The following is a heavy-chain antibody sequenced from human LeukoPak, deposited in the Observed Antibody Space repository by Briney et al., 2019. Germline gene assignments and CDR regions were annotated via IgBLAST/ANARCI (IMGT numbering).Heavy chain of an antibody. CDR1: GGSISSGGYY. J-gene: IGHJ6*02. D-gene: IGHD3-9*01. CDR2: IYYSGST. V-gene: IGHV4-31*03. Sequence: SQTLSLTCTVSGGSISSGGYYWSWIRQHPGQGLEWIGYIYYSGSTYYNPSLKSRVTISVDTSKNQFSLKLSSVTAADTAVYYCARSRYSYYGMDVWGQGTTVTVSS. CDR3: ARSRYSYYGMDV.